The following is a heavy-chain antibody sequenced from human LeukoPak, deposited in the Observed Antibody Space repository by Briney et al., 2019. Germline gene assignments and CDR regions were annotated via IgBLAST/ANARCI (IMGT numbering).Heavy chain of an antibody. J-gene: IGHJ4*02. CDR1: GYTFTSYG. CDR3: ARDARINIAAAGKGVDY. Sequence: ASVKVSCKASGYTFTSYGISWVRQAPGQGLEWMGWISAYNGNTNYAQKLQGRVTMTTDTSTSTAYMGLRSLRSDDTAVYYCARDARINIAAAGKGVDYWGQGTLVTVSS. CDR2: ISAYNGNT. D-gene: IGHD6-13*01. V-gene: IGHV1-18*01.